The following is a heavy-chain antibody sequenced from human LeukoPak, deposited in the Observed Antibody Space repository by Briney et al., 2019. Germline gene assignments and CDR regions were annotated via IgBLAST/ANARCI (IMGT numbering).Heavy chain of an antibody. D-gene: IGHD1-26*01. Sequence: PGGSLRLSCAASGFTFSSYSMSWVRQAPGKGLEWVSSISSSSSYIYYADSVKGRFTISRDNAKNSLYLQMNSLRAEDTAVYYCARGVGATTSDYWGQGALVTVSS. J-gene: IGHJ4*02. CDR2: ISSSSSYI. CDR1: GFTFSSYS. CDR3: ARGVGATTSDY. V-gene: IGHV3-21*01.